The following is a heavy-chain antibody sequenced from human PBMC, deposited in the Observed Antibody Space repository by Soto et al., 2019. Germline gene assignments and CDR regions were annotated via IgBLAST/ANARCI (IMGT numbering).Heavy chain of an antibody. CDR2: IGPESGAT. CDR1: GYTFTGHY. V-gene: IGHV1-2*02. CDR3: ALALGPTTGLDY. D-gene: IGHD1-26*01. Sequence: GASVKVSCKASGYTFTGHYIHWVRQAPEQGPEWMGEIGPESGATRYAQKFQGRVTISMDTSGNHFSLELRSVTAADTAVYYCALALGPTTGLDYWGQGTLVTVSS. J-gene: IGHJ4*02.